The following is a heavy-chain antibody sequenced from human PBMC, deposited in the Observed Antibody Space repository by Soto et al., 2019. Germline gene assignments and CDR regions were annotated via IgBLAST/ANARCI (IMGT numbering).Heavy chain of an antibody. CDR1: GFTFNSYW. V-gene: IGHV3-74*01. D-gene: IGHD2-15*01. Sequence: EVQLVESGGGLVQPGGSLRLSCAASGFTFNSYWMNWVRQAPGKGLVWVSRINSDGSSTSYADSVKGRFTISRDNAKNSLYLQMNSLRAEDTAVYYCVRTSLVVAAATREDYWGQGTLVTVSS. CDR2: INSDGSST. J-gene: IGHJ4*02. CDR3: VRTSLVVAAATREDY.